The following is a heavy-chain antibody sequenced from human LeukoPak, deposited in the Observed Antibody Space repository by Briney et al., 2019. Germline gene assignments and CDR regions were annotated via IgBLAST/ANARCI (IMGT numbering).Heavy chain of an antibody. CDR3: ASSVAYSSSWYGPGYYYGMDV. Sequence: ASVKISCKASGYTFTSYDINWVRQATGQGLEWMGWMNPNSGNRGYAQKFQGRVTMTRNTSISTAYMELSSLRSEDTAVYYCASSVAYSSSWYGPGYYYGMDVWGQGTTVTVSS. D-gene: IGHD6-13*01. V-gene: IGHV1-8*01. CDR1: GYTFTSYD. CDR2: MNPNSGNR. J-gene: IGHJ6*02.